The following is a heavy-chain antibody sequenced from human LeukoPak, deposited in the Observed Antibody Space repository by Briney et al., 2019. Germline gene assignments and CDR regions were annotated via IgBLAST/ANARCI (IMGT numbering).Heavy chain of an antibody. D-gene: IGHD1-7*01. CDR1: GFTFSNAW. V-gene: IGHV3-15*01. CDR3: TTAGGWNYVGDAFDI. J-gene: IGHJ3*02. Sequence: GGSLRLSCAASGFTFSNAWMSWVRQAPGKGLEWVGRIKSKTDGGTTDYAAPVKGRFTISRDDSKNTLYLQMNSLKTEDTAVYYCTTAGGWNYVGDAFDIWGQGTMVTVSS. CDR2: IKSKTDGGTT.